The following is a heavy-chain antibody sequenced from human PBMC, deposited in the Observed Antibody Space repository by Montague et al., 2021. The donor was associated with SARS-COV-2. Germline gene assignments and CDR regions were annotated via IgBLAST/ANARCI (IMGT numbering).Heavy chain of an antibody. CDR3: SRMVIPHQDY. V-gene: IGHV3-73*01. J-gene: IGHJ4*02. CDR2: ISSTANGYAT. D-gene: IGHD2-21*01. CDR1: GFTFSGAA. Sequence: SLRLSCATSGFTFSGAAMHWVRQASGKGLEWVGRISSTANGYATAYAASVTGRFTISRDDSKNTTLLQMDSLRTEDTAIYYCSRMVIPHQDYWGQGTLVTVSS.